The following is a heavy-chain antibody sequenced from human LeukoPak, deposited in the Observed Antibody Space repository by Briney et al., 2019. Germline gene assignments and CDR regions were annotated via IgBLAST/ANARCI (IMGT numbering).Heavy chain of an antibody. CDR2: IYHSGST. D-gene: IGHD3-16*02. J-gene: IGHJ5*02. V-gene: IGHV4-38-2*02. CDR1: GYSISSGYY. Sequence: PSETLSLTCTVSGYSISSGYYWGWIRQPPGKGLEWIGSIYHSGSTYYNPSLKSRVTISVDTSKNQFSLKLSSVTAADTAVYYCAREVMITFGGVIAKTFDPWGQGTLVTVSS. CDR3: AREVMITFGGVIAKTFDP.